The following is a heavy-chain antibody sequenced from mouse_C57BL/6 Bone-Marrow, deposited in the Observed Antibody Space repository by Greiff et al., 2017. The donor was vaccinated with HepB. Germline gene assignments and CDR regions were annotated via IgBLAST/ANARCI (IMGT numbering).Heavy chain of an antibody. Sequence: VQGVESGPGLVAPSQSLSITCTVSGFSLTSYAISWVRQPPGKGLEWLGVIWTGGGTNYNSALKSRLSISKDNSKSQVFLKMNSLQTDDTARYYCARNSGDSSGSAFAYWGQGTLVTVSA. CDR1: GFSLTSYA. CDR2: IWTGGGT. J-gene: IGHJ3*01. CDR3: ARNSGDSSGSAFAY. D-gene: IGHD3-2*02. V-gene: IGHV2-9-1*01.